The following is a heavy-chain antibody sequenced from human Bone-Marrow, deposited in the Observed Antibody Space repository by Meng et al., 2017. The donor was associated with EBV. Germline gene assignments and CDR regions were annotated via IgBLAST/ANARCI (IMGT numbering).Heavy chain of an antibody. J-gene: IGHJ5*02. CDR2: IYYSGST. CDR3: ARHTLGYCSGGSCYDWFDP. Sequence: RQLQESGPGLCKPSETLSLTCTVSGGSISSSSDYWGWIRQPPGKGLEWIGSIYYSGSTYYNPSLKSRVTISVDTSKNQFSLKLSSVTAADTAVYYCARHTLGYCSGGSCYDWFDPWGQGTLVTVSS. D-gene: IGHD2-15*01. V-gene: IGHV4-39*01. CDR1: GGSISSSSDY.